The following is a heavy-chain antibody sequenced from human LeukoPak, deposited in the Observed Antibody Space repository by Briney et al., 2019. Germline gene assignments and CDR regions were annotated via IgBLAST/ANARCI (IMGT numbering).Heavy chain of an antibody. CDR2: INHSGST. Sequence: SETPSLTCAVYGGSFSGYYWSWIRQPPGKGLEWIGEINHSGSTNYNPSLKSRVTISVDTSKNQFSLRLSSVTAADTAVYYCARYATYYYYGMDVWGQGTTVTVSS. J-gene: IGHJ6*02. CDR3: ARYATYYYYGMDV. CDR1: GGSFSGYY. V-gene: IGHV4-34*01. D-gene: IGHD1-26*01.